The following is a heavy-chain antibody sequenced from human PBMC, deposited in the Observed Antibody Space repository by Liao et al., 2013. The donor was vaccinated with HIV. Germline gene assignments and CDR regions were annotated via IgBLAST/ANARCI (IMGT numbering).Heavy chain of an antibody. J-gene: IGHJ4*02. Sequence: QLHLQQWGAGLLKPSETLSLTCAVYGGSFSDFFWGLGSASPHGKELEWIGEINLSGTTNYNPSLKSRLNISIDTSKNQFSLKLTSLNAADTAIYFCARGRVTRSGLWQQPFYYLDYWGQGTLVTVSA. CDR3: ARGRVTRSGLWQQPFYYLDY. CDR1: GGSFSDFF. CDR2: INLSGTT. V-gene: IGHV4-34*01. D-gene: IGHD6-13*01.